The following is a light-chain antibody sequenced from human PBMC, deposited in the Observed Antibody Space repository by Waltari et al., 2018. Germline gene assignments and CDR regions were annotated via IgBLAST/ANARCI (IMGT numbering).Light chain of an antibody. J-gene: IGLJ1*01. CDR2: EVS. CDR3: CSYAGSSV. Sequence: QSALTQPASVSGSPGQSITISCPGPSSDVGSYNLVSWYQQHPGKAPKLMIYEVSKRPSGVSNRFSGSKSGNTASLTISGLQAEDEADYYCCSYAGSSVFGTGTKVTVL. CDR1: SSDVGSYNL. V-gene: IGLV2-23*02.